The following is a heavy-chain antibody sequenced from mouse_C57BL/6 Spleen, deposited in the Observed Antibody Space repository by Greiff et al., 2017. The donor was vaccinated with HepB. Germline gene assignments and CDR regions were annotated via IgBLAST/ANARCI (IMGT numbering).Heavy chain of an antibody. Sequence: VQLQQSGAELVRPGSSVKLSCKASGYTFTSYWMHWVKQRPIQGLEWIGNIDPYDSETHYNQKFKDKATLTVDKSSSTAYMQLSSLTSEDSAVYYCARSTYCNYLDYWGQGTTLTVSS. CDR2: IDPYDSET. J-gene: IGHJ2*01. CDR1: GYTFTSYW. D-gene: IGHD2-1*01. V-gene: IGHV1-52*01. CDR3: ARSTYCNYLDY.